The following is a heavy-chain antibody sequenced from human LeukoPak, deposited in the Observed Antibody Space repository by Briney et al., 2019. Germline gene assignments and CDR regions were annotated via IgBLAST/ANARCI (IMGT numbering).Heavy chain of an antibody. D-gene: IGHD3-3*01. Sequence: SETLSLTCTVSGGSVSSGSYYWSWIRQPPGKGLEWIGYIYYSGSTNYNPSLKSRVTISVDTSKNQFSLKLSSVTAADTAVFYCARVESGYDVYDIWGQGTMVTVSS. V-gene: IGHV4-61*01. CDR2: IYYSGST. CDR1: GGSVSSGSYY. CDR3: ARVESGYDVYDI. J-gene: IGHJ3*02.